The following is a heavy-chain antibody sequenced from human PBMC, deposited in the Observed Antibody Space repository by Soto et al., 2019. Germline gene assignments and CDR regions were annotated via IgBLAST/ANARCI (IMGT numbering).Heavy chain of an antibody. Sequence: PSETLSLTCAVYGGSFRGYYWSWIRQPPGKGLEWIGEVNHSGSTNYNPSLKSRVTISVDTSKNQFSLKLSSVTAADTAVYYCARHRGEMVRGVMDYWGQGTLVTVSS. CDR3: ARHRGEMVRGVMDY. CDR2: VNHSGST. CDR1: GGSFRGYY. V-gene: IGHV4-34*01. D-gene: IGHD3-10*01. J-gene: IGHJ4*02.